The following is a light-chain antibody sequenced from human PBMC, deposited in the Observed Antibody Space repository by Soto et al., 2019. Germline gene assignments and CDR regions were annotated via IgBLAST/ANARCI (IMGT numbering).Light chain of an antibody. J-gene: IGKJ4*01. V-gene: IGKV4-1*01. Sequence: DIVMTQSPDSLAVSLGERATINCKSSQSVLYSSNNKNYLAWYQQKPGQPPKLLIYCASTRESGVPDRFSGSGSGTDFTLPISSLQAEDVAVYYCQQYYSNALTFGGGTKVEIK. CDR1: QSVLYSSNNKNY. CDR2: CAS. CDR3: QQYYSNALT.